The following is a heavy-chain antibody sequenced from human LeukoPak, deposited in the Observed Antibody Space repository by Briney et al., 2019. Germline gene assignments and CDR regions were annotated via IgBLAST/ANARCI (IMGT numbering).Heavy chain of an antibody. D-gene: IGHD1-7*01. CDR2: VFYPGTT. CDR3: AKFGNYPVHVSYSYYYLDV. V-gene: IGHV4-59*11. J-gene: IGHJ6*03. Sequence: SETLSLTCTVSGASISAHYGSWIRQPPGKGLGFIGEVFYPGTTNYNPSLKSRVTMSVDTSKNQFSLRLTSVTAADTAVYYCAKFGNYPVHVSYSYYYLDVWGKGTTVTVSS. CDR1: GASISAHY.